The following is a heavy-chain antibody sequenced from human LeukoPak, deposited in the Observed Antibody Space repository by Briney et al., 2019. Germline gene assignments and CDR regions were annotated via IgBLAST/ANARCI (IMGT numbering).Heavy chain of an antibody. CDR1: GFTFSEYS. CDR2: IRSNGRDT. J-gene: IGHJ5*02. V-gene: IGHV3-23*01. D-gene: IGHD2-15*01. CDR3: AKGGYTTCFDP. Sequence: GGSLSLSCAASGFTFSEYSMSWVRQAPGKGLEWVSNIRSNGRDTYYTDSVQGRFTISRDNSKNTLYREMNSLRAEDTAVYYCAKGGYTTCFDPWGQGTLVTVSS.